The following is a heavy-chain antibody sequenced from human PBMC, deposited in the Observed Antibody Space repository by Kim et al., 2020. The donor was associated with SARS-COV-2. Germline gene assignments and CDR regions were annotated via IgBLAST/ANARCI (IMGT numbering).Heavy chain of an antibody. D-gene: IGHD1-1*01. CDR1: GFILDDFS. V-gene: IGHV1-2*02. Sequence: ASVKVSCKASGFILDDFSIHWVRQAPGQRPEWMGWIVRNGGEARIVEKFQGRVTLTRDTSISTAYMELRRLTSDDTAFYYCARGVGTTSNLWGQGTLVTVSS. J-gene: IGHJ5*02. CDR3: ARGVGTTSNL. CDR2: IVRNGGEA.